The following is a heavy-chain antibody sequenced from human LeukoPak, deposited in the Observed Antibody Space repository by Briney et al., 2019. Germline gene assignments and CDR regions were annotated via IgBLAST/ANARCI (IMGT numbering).Heavy chain of an antibody. J-gene: IGHJ4*02. CDR2: ISAYNGNT. Sequence: ASVNVSCKASGYTFTSYGISWVRQAPGQGLEWMGWISAYNGNTNYAQKLQGRVTMTTDTSTSTAYMELRSLRSDDTAVYYCARDAVTIFGVVITRFDYWGQGTLVTVSS. CDR3: ARDAVTIFGVVITRFDY. D-gene: IGHD3-3*01. CDR1: GYTFTSYG. V-gene: IGHV1-18*01.